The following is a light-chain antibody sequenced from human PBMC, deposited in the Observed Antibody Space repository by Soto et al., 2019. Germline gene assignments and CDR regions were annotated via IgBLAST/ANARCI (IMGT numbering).Light chain of an antibody. J-gene: IGLJ2*01. CDR3: SSSTTSITSHVT. CDR1: SRDVGGSDY. Sequence: QSALTQPASVSGSPGQSITISCAGTSRDVGGSDYVSWYQQEPGKAPKLIIFGVTNRPSGVSNRFSGSKSGNTASLTISGLQAEDEADYYCSSSTTSITSHVTFGGGTKLTVL. V-gene: IGLV2-14*01. CDR2: GVT.